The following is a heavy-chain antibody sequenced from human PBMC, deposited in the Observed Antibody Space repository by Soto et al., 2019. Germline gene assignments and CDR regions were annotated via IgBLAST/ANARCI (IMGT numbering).Heavy chain of an antibody. V-gene: IGHV3-74*01. CDR2: INSDGSST. D-gene: IGHD6-13*01. Sequence: GGSLRLSCAASGFTFSGYWMHWVRQAPGKGLEWVSRINSDGSSTSYADSVKGRFTISRDNAKNTLYLQMNSLRAEDTAVYYCARDHLFEGAAACTFSYYWGQGTLVTVSS. CDR1: GFTFSGYW. CDR3: ARDHLFEGAAACTFSYY. J-gene: IGHJ4*02.